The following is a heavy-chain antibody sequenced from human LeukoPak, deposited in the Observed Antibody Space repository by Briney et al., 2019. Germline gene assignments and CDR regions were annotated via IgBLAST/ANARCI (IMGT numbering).Heavy chain of an antibody. D-gene: IGHD6-13*01. V-gene: IGHV3-7*01. CDR3: SGRDSSRSPRAY. CDR1: GLTFTDFW. Sequence: GTFLLLSCAASGLTFTDFWMNWVRLAPGRGLEWLANINPDGNEKYDVDSVKGRFAMSRDDAKNEVYLEMNSLRAEDTGVYYCSGRDSSRSPRAYWGQGTLVSVSS. J-gene: IGHJ4*02. CDR2: INPDGNEK.